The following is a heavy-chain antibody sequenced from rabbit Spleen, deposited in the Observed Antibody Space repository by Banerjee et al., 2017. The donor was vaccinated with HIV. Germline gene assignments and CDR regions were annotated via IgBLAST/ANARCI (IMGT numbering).Heavy chain of an antibody. Sequence: QSLEASGGDLVKPGASMTLTCKASGFDLSSYYYMCWVRLAPGKGLELIACIDTSSVNTADATWAKGRFTISKTSSTTVTLQMTSLTAADTATYFCARGEHFSVGFSAFAIYLDLWGPGTLVTVS. V-gene: IGHV1S40*01. D-gene: IGHD6-1*01. CDR2: IDTSSVNT. CDR1: GFDLSSYYY. J-gene: IGHJ4*01. CDR3: ARGEHFSVGFSAFAIYLDL.